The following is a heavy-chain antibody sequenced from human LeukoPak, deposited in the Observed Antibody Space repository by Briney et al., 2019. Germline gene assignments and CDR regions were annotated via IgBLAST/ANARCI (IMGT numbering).Heavy chain of an antibody. CDR2: IYSGGST. J-gene: IGHJ4*02. V-gene: IGHV3-53*01. D-gene: IGHD3-10*01. Sequence: PGGSLRLSCAASGFTVSNNYMSWVRQAPGKGLEWVSIIYSGGSTYYADSVKGRFTISRDNSKSTLYIQMNSLRVEDTAVYYCARAKPKNMVRGLIMRRESRYYFDYWGQGTLVTVSS. CDR3: ARAKPKNMVRGLIMRRESRYYFDY. CDR1: GFTVSNNY.